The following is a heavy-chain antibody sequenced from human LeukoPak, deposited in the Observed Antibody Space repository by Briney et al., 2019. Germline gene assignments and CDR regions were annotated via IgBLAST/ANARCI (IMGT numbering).Heavy chain of an antibody. CDR2: IYYSGST. V-gene: IGHV4-61*01. J-gene: IGHJ4*02. CDR3: ASSPDFWSGYFWY. D-gene: IGHD3-3*01. Sequence: SQTLSLTCTVSGGSISSGNYYWSWIRQPPGKGLEWIGCIYYSGSTDYNPSLKSRVTISIDTSKNQFSLKLSSVTAADTAVYYCASSPDFWSGYFWYWGQGTLVTVSS. CDR1: GGSISSGNYY.